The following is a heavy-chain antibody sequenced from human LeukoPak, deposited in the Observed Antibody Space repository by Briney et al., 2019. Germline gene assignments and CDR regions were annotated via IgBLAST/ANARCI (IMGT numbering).Heavy chain of an antibody. CDR2: IWYDGSNK. Sequence: SGGSLRLSCAASGFTFSSYGMHWVRQAPGKGLEWVAVIWYDGSNKYYADSVKGRFTISRDNSKNTLYLQMNSLRAEDTAVYYCARDLDQLLIDYWGQGTLVTVSS. CDR3: ARDLDQLLIDY. J-gene: IGHJ4*02. CDR1: GFTFSSYG. D-gene: IGHD2-2*01. V-gene: IGHV3-33*01.